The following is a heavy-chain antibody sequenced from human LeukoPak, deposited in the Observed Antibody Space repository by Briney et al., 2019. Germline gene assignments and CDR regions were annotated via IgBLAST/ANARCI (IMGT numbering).Heavy chain of an antibody. V-gene: IGHV3-7*04. Sequence: PGGSLRLSCAASGFTFSSYWMSWVRQAPGKGLEWVANIKQDGSEKYYVDSVKGRFTISRDNAKNSLYLQMNSLRAEDTAVYYCARPMVRGVISVDRYWGQGTLVTVSS. CDR2: IKQDGSEK. CDR1: GFTFSSYW. J-gene: IGHJ4*02. CDR3: ARPMVRGVISVDRY. D-gene: IGHD3-10*01.